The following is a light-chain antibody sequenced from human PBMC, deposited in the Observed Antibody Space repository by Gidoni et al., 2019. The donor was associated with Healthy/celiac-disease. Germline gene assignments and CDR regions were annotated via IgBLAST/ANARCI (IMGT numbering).Light chain of an antibody. CDR2: LGS. CDR1: QSLLPSNGYNY. J-gene: IGKJ2*03. CDR3: MQALQTPYS. Sequence: DIVLTQSPLSLTVTPGAQASISCRSSQSLLPSNGYNYLDWYLQTPGQSPQLLIYLGSNRASGVPNRCSGSGAGTDFTLKSSRVEAEDVGVYYCMQALQTPYSFGQGTKLEIK. V-gene: IGKV2-28*01.